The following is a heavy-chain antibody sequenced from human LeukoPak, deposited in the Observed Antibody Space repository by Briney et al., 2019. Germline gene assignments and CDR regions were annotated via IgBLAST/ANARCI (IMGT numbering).Heavy chain of an antibody. V-gene: IGHV3-21*01. CDR2: ISTSSSYI. D-gene: IGHD2-15*01. J-gene: IGHJ4*02. Sequence: GGSLRLSCAASGFTFSSYTMTWVRQAPGKGLEWVSFISTSSSYIYYADSVKGRFTISRDNAKNSLYLQMNSLRAEDTAVYYCATEGYCSGGSCYSFDYWGQGTPVTVSS. CDR1: GFTFSSYT. CDR3: ATEGYCSGGSCYSFDY.